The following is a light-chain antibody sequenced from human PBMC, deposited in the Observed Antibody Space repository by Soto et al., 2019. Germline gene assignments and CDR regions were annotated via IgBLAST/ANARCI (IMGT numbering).Light chain of an antibody. CDR3: QQYGSSLFT. J-gene: IGKJ3*01. V-gene: IGKV3-20*01. Sequence: EIVLTQSPGTLSLSPGERATLSCRASQSVSSSYLAWYQQKAGQPPRLLIYGASSRATGIPDRFSGSGSGTDFTLTISRLEPEDFAVYYCQQYGSSLFTFGAGTKVDIK. CDR2: GAS. CDR1: QSVSSSY.